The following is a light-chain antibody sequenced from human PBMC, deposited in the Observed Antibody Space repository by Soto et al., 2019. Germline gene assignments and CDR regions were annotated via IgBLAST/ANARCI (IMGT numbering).Light chain of an antibody. CDR3: LQTHSTPFS. V-gene: IGKV1-39*01. CDR2: AVS. J-gene: IGKJ2*01. Sequence: DIPMTQSPSSLSASVGDSVIITCRASQIIGSSLSWFQQRPGKAPKLLIYAVSNFQSGVPSRFSGSGSGTDFTLSISGLQPDDFATYYCLQTHSTPFSFGQGTKLEIK. CDR1: QIIGSS.